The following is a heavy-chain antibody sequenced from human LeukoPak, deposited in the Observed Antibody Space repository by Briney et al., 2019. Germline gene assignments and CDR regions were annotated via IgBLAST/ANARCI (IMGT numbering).Heavy chain of an antibody. J-gene: IGHJ4*02. D-gene: IGHD3-3*01. CDR1: GFTFSSYA. V-gene: IGHV3-30*04. CDR2: ISYDGSNK. Sequence: GGSLRLSCVASGFTFSSYAMHWVRQAPGKGLEWVAVISYDGSNKYYADSVKGRFTISRDNSKNTLYLQMNSLRAEDTAVYYCARMLEWLLPFDYWGQGTLVTVSS. CDR3: ARMLEWLLPFDY.